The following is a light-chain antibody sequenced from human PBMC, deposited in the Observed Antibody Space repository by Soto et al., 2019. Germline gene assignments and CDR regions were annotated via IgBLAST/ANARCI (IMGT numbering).Light chain of an antibody. J-gene: IGKJ3*01. CDR1: QGISSF. Sequence: QLTQSPSSLSASVGDRVTITCRASQGISSFLAWYQQKPGKAPKLLIYGAFTLQSGVPSRFSGSGSGTDFTLTIGSLQPEDFATYYCQQLNSFPIPFGPGTKVDIK. CDR3: QQLNSFPIP. CDR2: GAF. V-gene: IGKV1-9*01.